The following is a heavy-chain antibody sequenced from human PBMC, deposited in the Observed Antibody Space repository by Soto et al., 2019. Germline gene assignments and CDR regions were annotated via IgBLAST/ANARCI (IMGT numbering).Heavy chain of an antibody. CDR2: IDPSDSYT. V-gene: IGHV5-10-1*01. CDR3: ARRQGARRGYYYGMDV. J-gene: IGHJ6*02. Sequence: PGESLKISCKGSGYSFTSYWISWVRQMPGKGLEWMGRIDPSDSYTNYSPSFQGHVTISADKSISTAYLQWSSLKASDTAMYYCARRQGARRGYYYGMDVWGQGTTVTVSS. CDR1: GYSFTSYW.